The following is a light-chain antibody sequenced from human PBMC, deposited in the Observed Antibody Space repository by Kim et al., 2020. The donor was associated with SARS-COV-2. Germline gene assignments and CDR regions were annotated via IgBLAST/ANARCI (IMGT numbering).Light chain of an antibody. J-gene: IGLJ3*02. CDR3: QVWENTLRT. CDR1: NIGRKR. V-gene: IGLV3-21*01. Sequence: VGTRKTAGIPGGGNNIGRKRMHWYELKPVQAPVLVIYDDRGRPPGVSERFAAANSGNAATLAVSRVEPGDEADYYCQVWENTLRTFGGGTQLTV. CDR2: DDR.